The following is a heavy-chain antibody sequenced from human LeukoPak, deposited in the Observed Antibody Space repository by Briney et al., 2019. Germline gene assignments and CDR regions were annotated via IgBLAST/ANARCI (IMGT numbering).Heavy chain of an antibody. CDR2: IYHTGSA. V-gene: IGHV4-38-2*01. J-gene: IGHJ4*02. CDR3: ARYCTSTTCILRGFDY. CDR1: GYSFTSGHY. D-gene: IGHD2-2*01. Sequence: SETLPLTSSVSGYSFTSGHYWGWIRPPPGKGLEWIANIYHTGSAHYNPSLKSRVTISVDTSKNQFSLKLSSVTAADTAVYYCARYCTSTTCILRGFDYWGQGTLVTVSS.